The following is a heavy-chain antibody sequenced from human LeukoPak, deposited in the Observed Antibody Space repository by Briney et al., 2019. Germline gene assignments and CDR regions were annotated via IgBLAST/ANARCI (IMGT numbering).Heavy chain of an antibody. D-gene: IGHD1-26*01. J-gene: IGHJ4*02. V-gene: IGHV4-59*08. Sequence: SETLSLTCTVSGGSISSYYWSWIRQPPGKGLEWIAYINHSGNTHYNPSLKSRVTISVDTSKNQFSLKLSSVTAADTAVYYCARNGSEGGATHLDYWGQGTLVTVSS. CDR3: ARNGSEGGATHLDY. CDR1: GGSISSYY. CDR2: INHSGNT.